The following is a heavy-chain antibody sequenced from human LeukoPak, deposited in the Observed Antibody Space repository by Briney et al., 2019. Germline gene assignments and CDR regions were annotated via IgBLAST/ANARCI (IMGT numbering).Heavy chain of an antibody. CDR2: IYTSGST. CDR1: GSISSYY. J-gene: IGHJ3*02. Sequence: SETLSLACTVSGSISSYYWSWIRQPPGKGLEWIGYIYTSGSTNYNPSLKSRVTISVDTSKNQFSLDLSSVTAADTAVYYCARQKCTSTSCLTKNAFDIWGQGTMVTVSS. CDR3: ARQKCTSTSCLTKNAFDI. V-gene: IGHV4-4*09. D-gene: IGHD2-2*01.